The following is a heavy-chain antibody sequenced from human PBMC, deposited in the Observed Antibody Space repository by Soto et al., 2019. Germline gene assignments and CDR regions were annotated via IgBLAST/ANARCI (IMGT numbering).Heavy chain of an antibody. V-gene: IGHV3-7*03. CDR2: INNDGSEK. D-gene: IGHD2-8*01. Sequence: EVQLVESGGDLVQPGGSLRLSCVASGFTFSPYWMSWVRQAPGRGLQWVATINNDGSEKYYADSVKGRFTISRDNARDSLYLQWTSLRAEDPAISYCARGSNQDYWGQGTLVAVSS. CDR1: GFTFSPYW. CDR3: ARGSNQDY. J-gene: IGHJ4*02.